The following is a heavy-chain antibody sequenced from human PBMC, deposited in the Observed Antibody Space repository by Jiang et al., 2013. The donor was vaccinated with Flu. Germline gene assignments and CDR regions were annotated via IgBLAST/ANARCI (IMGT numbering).Heavy chain of an antibody. Sequence: YGAEVKKPGESLKISCRGSGYTFTTSWIGWVRQKPGKGLEWMGIIYPDDADTRYSPSFEGQVTISVDKSISTAYLQWGSLKASDTAIYYCARRLELFEAFDYWGQGTL. CDR3: ARRLELFEAFDY. V-gene: IGHV5-51*01. D-gene: IGHD3-10*01. CDR2: IYPDDADT. CDR1: GYTFTTSW. J-gene: IGHJ4*02.